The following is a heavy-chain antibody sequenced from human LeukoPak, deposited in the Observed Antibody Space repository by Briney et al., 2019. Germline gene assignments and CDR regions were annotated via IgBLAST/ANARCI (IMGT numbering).Heavy chain of an antibody. D-gene: IGHD5-24*01. J-gene: IGHJ4*02. CDR3: ARVQLRSRVGYFDY. V-gene: IGHV3-66*01. Sequence: GGSLRLSCAASGFTVSSNYMSWVRQAPGKGLEWVSVIYSGGSTYSADSVKGRFTISRDNSKNTVCLQMNSLRAEDTAVYYCARVQLRSRVGYFDYWGQGTLVTVSS. CDR1: GFTVSSNY. CDR2: IYSGGST.